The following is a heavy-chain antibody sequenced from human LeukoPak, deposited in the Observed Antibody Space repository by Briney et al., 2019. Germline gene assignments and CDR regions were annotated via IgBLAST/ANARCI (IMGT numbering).Heavy chain of an antibody. CDR1: GYTFTSYD. CDR2: MNPNSGNT. Sequence: ASVKVSCKASGYTFTSYDINWVPQATGQGLEWMRWMNPNSGNTGYAQKFQGRVTMTRNTSISTAYMELSSLRSEDTAVYYCARGRTVTTFYYGMDVWGQGTTVTVSS. CDR3: ARGRTVTTFYYGMDV. D-gene: IGHD4-17*01. J-gene: IGHJ6*02. V-gene: IGHV1-8*01.